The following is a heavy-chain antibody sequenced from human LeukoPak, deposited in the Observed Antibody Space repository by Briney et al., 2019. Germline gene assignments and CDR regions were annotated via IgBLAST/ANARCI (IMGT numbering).Heavy chain of an antibody. D-gene: IGHD1-26*01. CDR1: GYTFTSYA. CDR3: AREPLPHFGSYHDAFDI. CDR2: INTNTGNP. Sequence: VASVTVSCKASGYTFTSYAMNWVRQAPGQGLEWMGWINTNTGNPTYAQGFTGRFVFSLDTSVSTAYLQISSLKAEDTAVYYCAREPLPHFGSYHDAFDIWGQGTMVTVSS. J-gene: IGHJ3*02. V-gene: IGHV7-4-1*02.